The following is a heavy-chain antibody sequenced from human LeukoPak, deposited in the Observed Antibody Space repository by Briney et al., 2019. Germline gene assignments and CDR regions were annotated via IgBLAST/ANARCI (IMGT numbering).Heavy chain of an antibody. D-gene: IGHD1-26*01. J-gene: IGHJ6*03. V-gene: IGHV3-21*01. CDR2: ITSSGTYI. CDR1: GFTFSRSW. Sequence: PGGSLRLSCAASGFTFSRSWMNWVRQAPGKALEWVSSITSSGTYIFYAGSVKGRFTISRDNAKNSLYLQMNSLGPEDTAVYYCARDPYNGNYGNYYYYYMDVWGKGTTVTVSS. CDR3: ARDPYNGNYGNYYYYYMDV.